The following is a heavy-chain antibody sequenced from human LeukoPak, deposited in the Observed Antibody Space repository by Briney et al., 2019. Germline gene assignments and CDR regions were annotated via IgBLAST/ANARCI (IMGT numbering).Heavy chain of an antibody. J-gene: IGHJ6*02. D-gene: IGHD6-19*01. Sequence: GESLKISCKGSGYSFTSYWIGWVRQMPGKGLEWMGIIYPGDSDTRYSPSFQGQVTISADKSISTAYLQWSSLKASDTAMYYRATTPGIAVAGTGGYYYYGMDVWGQGTTVTVSS. CDR2: IYPGDSDT. CDR1: GYSFTSYW. CDR3: ATTPGIAVAGTGGYYYYGMDV. V-gene: IGHV5-51*01.